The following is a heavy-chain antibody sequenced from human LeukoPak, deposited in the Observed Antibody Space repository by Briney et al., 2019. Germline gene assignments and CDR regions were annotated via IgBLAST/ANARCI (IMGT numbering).Heavy chain of an antibody. D-gene: IGHD4-17*01. CDR2: IYYSGST. Sequence: SETLSLTCTVSGGSISSYYWSWIRQPPGKGLEWIGYIYYSGSTNYNPSLKSRVTISVDTSKNQFSLKLSSVTAVDTAVYYCARELPVGYGDYPAGLFDYWGQGTLVTVSS. J-gene: IGHJ4*02. V-gene: IGHV4-59*01. CDR3: ARELPVGYGDYPAGLFDY. CDR1: GGSISSYY.